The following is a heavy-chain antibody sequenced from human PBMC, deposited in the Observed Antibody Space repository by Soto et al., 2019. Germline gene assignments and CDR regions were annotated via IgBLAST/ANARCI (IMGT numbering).Heavy chain of an antibody. CDR2: ISGSGGST. V-gene: IGHV3-23*01. J-gene: IGHJ4*02. CDR3: AKGRRSATVTTFVFVIIDY. Sequence: GGSLRLSCAASGFTFSSYAMSWVRQAPGKGLEWVSAISGSGGSTYYADSVKGRFTISRDNSKNTLYLQMNSLRAEDTAVYYCAKGRRSATVTTFVFVIIDYWGQGTLVTVSS. CDR1: GFTFSSYA. D-gene: IGHD4-17*01.